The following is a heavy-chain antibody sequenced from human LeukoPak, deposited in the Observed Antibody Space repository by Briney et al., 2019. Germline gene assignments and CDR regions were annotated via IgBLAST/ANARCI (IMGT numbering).Heavy chain of an antibody. CDR1: GFSFSSYS. Sequence: PGGSLRLSCAASGFSFSSYSLNWVRQAPGKGLEWVSYISGLSGTIRYADSVKGRFTISRDNAKNSLSLQMNSLRDEDTAVYYCARDLNWGFDYWGQGTLVTVSS. D-gene: IGHD7-27*01. CDR2: ISGLSGTI. CDR3: ARDLNWGFDY. V-gene: IGHV3-48*02. J-gene: IGHJ4*02.